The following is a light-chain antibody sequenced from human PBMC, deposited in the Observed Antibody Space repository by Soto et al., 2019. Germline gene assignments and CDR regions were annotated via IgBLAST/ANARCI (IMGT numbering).Light chain of an antibody. CDR2: DAS. V-gene: IGKV3-11*01. CDR3: QQRSNWPIT. CDR1: QSVSSY. Sequence: EIVLTKSPATLSLSPGERATLSCRASQSVSSYLAWYQQKPGQAPRLLIYDASNRATGIPARFSGSGSGTDFTLTISCLEPEDFAVYYCQQRSNWPITFGQGTRLEIK. J-gene: IGKJ5*01.